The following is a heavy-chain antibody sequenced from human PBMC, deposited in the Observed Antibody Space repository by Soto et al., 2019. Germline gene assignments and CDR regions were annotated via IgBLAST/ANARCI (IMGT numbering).Heavy chain of an antibody. CDR2: INAGNGNT. J-gene: IGHJ5*02. CDR3: ARSYGSGSYYRNWFDP. CDR1: GYTFTSYA. V-gene: IGHV1-3*01. Sequence: ASVKVSFKASGYTFTSYAMHWVRQAPGQRLEWMGWINAGNGNTKYSQKFQGRVTITRDTSASTAYMELSSLRSEDTAVYYCARSYGSGSYYRNWFDPWGQGTLVTVSS. D-gene: IGHD3-10*01.